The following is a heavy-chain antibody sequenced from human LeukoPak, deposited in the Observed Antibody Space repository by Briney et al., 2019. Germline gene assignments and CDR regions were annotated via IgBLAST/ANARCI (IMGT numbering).Heavy chain of an antibody. CDR1: GFTFSGFA. J-gene: IGHJ4*02. V-gene: IGHV3-64*02. D-gene: IGHD5-12*01. Sequence: GGSLRLSCTASGFTFSGFAMHRVRQAPGQGLEYVSSINSPGHSTYYGDSVKGRFTISRDNSKNTVYLQMESLRPEDSAVYYCARDAISLGVYFDSWGQGTLVTVSS. CDR2: INSPGHST. CDR3: ARDAISLGVYFDS.